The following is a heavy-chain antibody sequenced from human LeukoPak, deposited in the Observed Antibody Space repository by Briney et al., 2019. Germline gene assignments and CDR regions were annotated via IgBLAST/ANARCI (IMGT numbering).Heavy chain of an antibody. Sequence: SETLSLTCTVSAGSISSSSYYWGWIRQPPGKGLEWIGSIYYSGSTYYNPSLKSRVTISVDTSKNQFSLKLSSVTAADTAVYYCARGGPRITIFGVVIMEGSEYNWFDPWGQGTLVTVSS. D-gene: IGHD3-3*01. CDR3: ARGGPRITIFGVVIMEGSEYNWFDP. CDR2: IYYSGST. CDR1: AGSISSSSYY. J-gene: IGHJ5*02. V-gene: IGHV4-39*01.